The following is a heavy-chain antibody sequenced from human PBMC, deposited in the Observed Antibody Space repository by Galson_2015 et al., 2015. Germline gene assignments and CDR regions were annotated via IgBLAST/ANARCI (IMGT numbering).Heavy chain of an antibody. CDR1: GFTFSNAW. CDR3: TTGLQRGFGVVITGGMDV. D-gene: IGHD3-3*01. V-gene: IGHV3-15*01. CDR2: IKSKTDGGTT. Sequence: SLRLSCAASGFTFSNAWMSWVRQAPGKGLEWVGRIKSKTDGGTTDYAAPVKGRFTISRDDSKNTLYLQMNSLKTEDTAVYYCTTGLQRGFGVVITGGMDVWGQGTTVTVSS. J-gene: IGHJ6*02.